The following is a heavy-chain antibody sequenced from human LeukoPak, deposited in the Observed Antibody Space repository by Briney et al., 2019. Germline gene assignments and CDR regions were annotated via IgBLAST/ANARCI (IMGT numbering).Heavy chain of an antibody. V-gene: IGHV4-39*01. CDR3: ARTPGFWSGYPDAFDL. D-gene: IGHD3-3*01. CDR2: SDHSGST. CDR1: GGSISNGNFY. J-gene: IGHJ3*01. Sequence: SETLSLTCTVSGGSISNGNFYWGWIRQSRGKGLEWIGHSDHSGSTYYKPSLKSRVTVSVDTSRNQFFLRLSSVTAADTAVYFCARTPGFWSGYPDAFDLWGKGTMVTVSS.